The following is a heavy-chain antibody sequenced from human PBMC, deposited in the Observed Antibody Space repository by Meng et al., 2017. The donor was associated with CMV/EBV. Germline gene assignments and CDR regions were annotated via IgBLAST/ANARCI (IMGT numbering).Heavy chain of an antibody. CDR3: AGTYYYDSSGYNH. D-gene: IGHD3-22*01. V-gene: IGHV5-10-1*01. CDR1: GDSFTSYW. Sequence: KGSGDSFTSYWISWVRQMPGKGLEWVGRIDPSDSYTNYSPSFQGHVTISADKSISTAYLQWSSLKASDTAMYYCAGTYYYDSSGYNHWGQGTLVTVSS. CDR2: IDPSDSYT. J-gene: IGHJ4*02.